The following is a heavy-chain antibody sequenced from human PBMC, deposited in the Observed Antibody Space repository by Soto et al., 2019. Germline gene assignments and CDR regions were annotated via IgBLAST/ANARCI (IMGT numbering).Heavy chain of an antibody. CDR1: GFDFSGSE. V-gene: IGHV3-48*03. D-gene: IGHD3-10*01. CDR2: ITGSGGAM. J-gene: IGHJ4*02. CDR3: AKVAPFIMGSPF. Sequence: GGSLRLSCTASGFDFSGSEMNWFRQAPGKGMEWVAYITGSGGAMFHAHSLKGRFSISRDNSKNSLFLEMNNLTADDAGVYYCAKVAPFIMGSPFWGQGTLVTVSS.